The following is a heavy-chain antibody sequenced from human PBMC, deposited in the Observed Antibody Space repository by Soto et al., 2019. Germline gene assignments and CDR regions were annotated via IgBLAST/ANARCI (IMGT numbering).Heavy chain of an antibody. CDR3: ARGYLGYSCSSTAYYFDY. V-gene: IGHV4-34*01. D-gene: IGHD6-6*01. Sequence: SETLSLTCAVYGGSFSGYYWSWIRQPPGKGLEWIGEINHSGSTNYNPSLKSRVTISVDTSKNQFSLKLSSVTAADTAVYYCARGYLGYSCSSTAYYFDYWGQGTLVTVSS. CDR2: INHSGST. CDR1: GGSFSGYY. J-gene: IGHJ4*02.